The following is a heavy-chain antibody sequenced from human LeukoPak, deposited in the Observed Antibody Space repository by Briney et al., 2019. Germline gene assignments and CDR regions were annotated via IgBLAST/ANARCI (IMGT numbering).Heavy chain of an antibody. D-gene: IGHD6-6*01. CDR2: VRNKANSYTS. Sequence: GGSLRLSCTASGFTFSDYYMDWVRQAPGRGLEWVGRVRNKANSYTSEYAASVKGRFTFLRDDSKNSLYLQMNSLKTEDTAVYYCTKISSGDALDIWGQGAMVTVSS. J-gene: IGHJ3*02. V-gene: IGHV3-72*01. CDR3: TKISSGDALDI. CDR1: GFTFSDYY.